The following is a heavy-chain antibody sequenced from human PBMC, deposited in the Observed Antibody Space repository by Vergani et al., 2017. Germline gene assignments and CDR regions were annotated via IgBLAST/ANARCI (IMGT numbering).Heavy chain of an antibody. V-gene: IGHV4-59*13. CDR2: IYSTGST. J-gene: IGHJ6*02. D-gene: IGHD3/OR15-3a*01. Sequence: QVQLEESGPGLLKPSETLSLTCTVSGGSFNTYYWSWIRQSPGKGLEWIGYIYSTGSTNYNPSLNSRVTMSVDTSKNQFSLKLRSVTAPDTAVYYCARVMYRDEAWTGYRLEGMDIWRQGTAVTISS. CDR3: ARVMYRDEAWTGYRLEGMDI. CDR1: GGSFNTYY.